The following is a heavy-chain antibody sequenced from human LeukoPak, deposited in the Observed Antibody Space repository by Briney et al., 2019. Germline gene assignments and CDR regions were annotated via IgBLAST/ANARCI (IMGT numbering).Heavy chain of an antibody. J-gene: IGHJ4*02. CDR2: IYYSGST. D-gene: IGHD2-21*02. Sequence: SETLSLTCTVSGGSISSGDSYWSWIRQPPGKGLEWIGYIYYSGSTYYNPSLKSRVIISVDTSKNQFSLKLTSVTATDTAVYFCARLGDSAAFDYWDQGTLVTVSS. V-gene: IGHV4-30-4*01. CDR3: ARLGDSAAFDY. CDR1: GGSISSGDSY.